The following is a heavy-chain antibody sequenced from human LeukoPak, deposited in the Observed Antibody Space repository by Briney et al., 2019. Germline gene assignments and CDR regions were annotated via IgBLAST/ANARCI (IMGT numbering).Heavy chain of an antibody. CDR3: ARDLTSSWGPYGTDV. CDR2: IYYSGST. J-gene: IGHJ6*02. CDR1: GGSISSYY. Sequence: PSETLSLTCTVSGGSISSYYWSWIRQPPGKGLEWIGYIYYSGSTNYNPSLKSRVTISVDTSKNQFSLKLSSVTAADTAVYYCARDLTSSWGPYGTDVWGQGTTVTVSS. V-gene: IGHV4-59*12. D-gene: IGHD6-13*01.